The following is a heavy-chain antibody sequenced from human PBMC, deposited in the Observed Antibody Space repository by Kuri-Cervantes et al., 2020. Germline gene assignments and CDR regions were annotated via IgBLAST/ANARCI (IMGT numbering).Heavy chain of an antibody. V-gene: IGHV1-3*01. Sequence: YSQKFQGRVTITRDTSASTAYMELSSLRSEDTAVYYCARVGVRGSYNQIGYYFDYWGQGTLVTVSS. CDR3: ARVGVRGSYNQIGYYFDY. D-gene: IGHD1-26*01. J-gene: IGHJ4*02.